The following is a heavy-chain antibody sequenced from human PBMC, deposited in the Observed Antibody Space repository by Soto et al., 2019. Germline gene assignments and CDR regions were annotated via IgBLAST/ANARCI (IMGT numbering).Heavy chain of an antibody. CDR2: MNPNSGNT. V-gene: IGHV1-8*01. CDR3: ARGEYVLRFLEWSRHYYYGMDV. Sequence: ASVKVSCKASGYTFTSYDINWVRQATGKGLEWMGWMNPNSGNTGYAQKFQGRVTMTRNTSISTAYMELSSLRSEDTAVYYCARGEYVLRFLEWSRHYYYGMDVWGQGTTVTVSS. J-gene: IGHJ6*02. CDR1: GYTFTSYD. D-gene: IGHD3-3*01.